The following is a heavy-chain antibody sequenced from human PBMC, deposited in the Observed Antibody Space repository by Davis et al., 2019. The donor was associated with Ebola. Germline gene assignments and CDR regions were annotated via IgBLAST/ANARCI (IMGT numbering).Heavy chain of an antibody. D-gene: IGHD6-25*01. Sequence: MPSETLFLTCSVSGDSISDYYWSWIRQPPGKGLEWIGEINHSGSTNYNPSLKSRVTISVDTSKNQFSLKLSSVTAADTAVYYCARVGQRDNWFDPWGQGTLVTVSS. CDR3: ARVGQRDNWFDP. V-gene: IGHV4-34*01. J-gene: IGHJ5*02. CDR1: GDSISDYY. CDR2: INHSGST.